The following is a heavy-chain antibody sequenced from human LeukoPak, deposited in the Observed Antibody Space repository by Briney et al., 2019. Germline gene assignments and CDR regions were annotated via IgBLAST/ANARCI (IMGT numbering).Heavy chain of an antibody. D-gene: IGHD6-13*01. CDR1: GFTVSSNY. Sequence: AGGSLRLSCAASGFTVSSNYMSWVRQAPGKGLEWVSVIYSGGSTHYTDSVKGRFTISRDNSKNTLYLQMNSLRAEDTAVYYCARDGYTSSWYALDYWGQGTLVTVSS. CDR2: IYSGGST. J-gene: IGHJ4*02. V-gene: IGHV3-66*01. CDR3: ARDGYTSSWYALDY.